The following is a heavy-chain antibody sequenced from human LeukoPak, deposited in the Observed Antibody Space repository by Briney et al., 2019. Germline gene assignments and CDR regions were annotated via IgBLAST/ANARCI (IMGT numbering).Heavy chain of an antibody. J-gene: IGHJ4*02. D-gene: IGHD3-16*01. V-gene: IGHV4-34*01. Sequence: SETLSLTCAVYGGSFSGYYWSWIRQPPGKGLEWIGEINHSGSTNYNPSLKSRVTISVDTSKNQFSLKLSSVTAADTAAYYCAKGFYTVDYWGQGTLVTVSS. CDR2: INHSGST. CDR3: AKGFYTVDY. CDR1: GGSFSGYY.